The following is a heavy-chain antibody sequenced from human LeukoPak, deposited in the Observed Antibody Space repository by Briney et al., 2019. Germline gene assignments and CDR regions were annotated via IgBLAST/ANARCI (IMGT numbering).Heavy chain of an antibody. CDR2: ISSSSTYI. J-gene: IGHJ4*02. CDR1: GFTFSTCA. V-gene: IGHV3-21*01. CDR3: ARDFYGDYEPDY. Sequence: GGSLRLSCAASGFTFSTCAMSWVRQAPGKGLEWVSSISSSSTYIYYADSVKGRFTISRDNAKNSLYLQMNSLRAEDTAVYYCARDFYGDYEPDYWGQGTLVTVSS. D-gene: IGHD4-17*01.